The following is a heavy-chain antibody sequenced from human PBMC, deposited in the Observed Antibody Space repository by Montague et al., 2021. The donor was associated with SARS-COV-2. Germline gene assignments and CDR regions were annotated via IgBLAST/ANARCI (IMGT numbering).Heavy chain of an antibody. Sequence: PALVTPTQTFTLTCTFSGFSLSTSGICVSWIRQPPGKALEWLARXDWXSYKYYSTSLKTRLTISKDTSKNPVVLTMTNMDPVDTATYYCAREYSSGVYFDYWGQGTLVTVSS. D-gene: IGHD6-19*01. CDR1: GFSLSTSGIC. V-gene: IGHV2-70*11. CDR3: AREYSSGVYFDY. CDR2: XDWXSYK. J-gene: IGHJ4*02.